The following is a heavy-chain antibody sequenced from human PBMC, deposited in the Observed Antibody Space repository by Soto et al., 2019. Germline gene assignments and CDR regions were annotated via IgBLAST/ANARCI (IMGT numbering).Heavy chain of an antibody. CDR2: IYPGDSDT. V-gene: IGHV5-51*01. Sequence: SLKISCKGSGHIFSSYWIGWVRQMPGKGLEWMGIIYPGDSDTRYSPSFQGQVTITVDKSINTAYLQWSRLKASDTAIYYCARQRLWGTSGYYYFENWGQGTLVTVSS. D-gene: IGHD3-22*01. J-gene: IGHJ4*02. CDR1: GHIFSSYW. CDR3: ARQRLWGTSGYYYFEN.